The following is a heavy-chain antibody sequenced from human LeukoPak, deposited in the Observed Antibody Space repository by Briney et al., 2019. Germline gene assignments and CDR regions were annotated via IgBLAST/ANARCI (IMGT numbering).Heavy chain of an antibody. D-gene: IGHD2-2*01. J-gene: IGHJ4*02. CDR2: ISYDGSNK. V-gene: IGHV3-30-3*01. CDR3: ARDGLEFVVVPAAGYYFDY. CDR1: GFTFSSYA. Sequence: PGGSLRLSCAASGFTFSSYAMHWVRQAPGKGLEWVAVISYDGSNKYYADSVKGRFTISRDNSKNTLYLQMNSLRAEDTAVYYCARDGLEFVVVPAAGYYFDYWGQGTLVTVSS.